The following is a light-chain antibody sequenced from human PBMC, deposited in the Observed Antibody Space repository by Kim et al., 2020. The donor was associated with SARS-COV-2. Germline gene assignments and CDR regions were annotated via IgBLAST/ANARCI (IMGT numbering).Light chain of an antibody. CDR3: ATWDDSLDAYV. CDR1: SSNIGTNT. V-gene: IGLV1-44*01. Sequence: QSVVTQPPSASGTPGQRVTVSCSGSSSNIGTNTVNWYQQLPGTAPKLLIYSTDQRPSGVPDRFSGSKSGTSASLAISGLQPEDEADYYCATWDDSLDAYVFASGTKVTVL. J-gene: IGLJ1*01. CDR2: STD.